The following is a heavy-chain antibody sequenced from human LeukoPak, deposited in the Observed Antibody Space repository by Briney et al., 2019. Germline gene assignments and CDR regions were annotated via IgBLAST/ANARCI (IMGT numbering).Heavy chain of an antibody. CDR2: LASDGSIE. CDR3: ARDRLWFRWLDF. D-gene: IGHD6-19*01. Sequence: GGSLRLSCAASGFTFSDYWMTWVRQAPGKGLEWVALLASDGSIERYADSVKGRFTISRDNSKDTLFLQMNSLRVEDTAVYYCARDRLWFRWLDFWGRGTLVTVSS. V-gene: IGHV3-30*03. CDR1: GFTFSDYW. J-gene: IGHJ4*02.